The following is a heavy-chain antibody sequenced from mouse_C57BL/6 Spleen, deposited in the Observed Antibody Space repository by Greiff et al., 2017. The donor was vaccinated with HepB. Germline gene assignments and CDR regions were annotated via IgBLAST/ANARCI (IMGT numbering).Heavy chain of an antibody. J-gene: IGHJ3*01. V-gene: IGHV6-6*01. CDR1: GFTFSDAW. D-gene: IGHD1-1*01. CDR3: TLTTVVAEGFAY. CDR2: IRNKANNHAT. Sequence: EVQVVESGGGLVQPGGSMKLSCAASGFTFSDAWMDWVRQSPEKGLEWVAEIRNKANNHATYYAESVKGRFTISRDVSKSNVYLQMNSLRAEDTGIYYCTLTTVVAEGFAYWGQGTLVTVSA.